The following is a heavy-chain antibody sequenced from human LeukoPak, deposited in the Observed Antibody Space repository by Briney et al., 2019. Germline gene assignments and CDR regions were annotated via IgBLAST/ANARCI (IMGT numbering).Heavy chain of an antibody. CDR1: GDSVSSIPFY. CDR2: IYYSGST. CDR3: ARLSKGRYFDYIFDY. J-gene: IGHJ4*02. Sequence: SETLSLTCTVSGDSVSSIPFYWGWIRQPPEKGLQWIGNIYYSGSTYYNPSLSSRVTMSVDTSKNQFSLKMTSVTAADTAVYYCARLSKGRYFDYIFDYWGQGILVTVSS. V-gene: IGHV4-39*01. D-gene: IGHD3-9*01.